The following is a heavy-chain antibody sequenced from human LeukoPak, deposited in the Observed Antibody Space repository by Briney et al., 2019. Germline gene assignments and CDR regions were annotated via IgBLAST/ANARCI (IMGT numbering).Heavy chain of an antibody. V-gene: IGHV6-1*01. CDR3: ARDNRDIAVVPAAMGGYYYYGMDV. D-gene: IGHD2-2*01. CDR2: TYYRTKWYN. CDR1: GDSVSSQRTA. J-gene: IGHJ6*02. Sequence: QTLSLTCAISGDSVSSQRTAWNWIRQSPSRGLEWLGRTYYRTKWYNDYAVSVKSRITINPDTSKNQFSLQLNSVTPEDTAVYYCARDNRDIAVVPAAMGGYYYYGMDVWGQGTTVTVSS.